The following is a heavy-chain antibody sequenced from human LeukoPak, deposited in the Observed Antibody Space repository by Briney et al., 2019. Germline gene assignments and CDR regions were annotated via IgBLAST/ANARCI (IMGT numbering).Heavy chain of an antibody. Sequence: PGRSLRLSCAASGFAFSNYVMHWVRQAPGKGLEWVAVISYDGSNIYYADSVKGRFTISRDNAKNSLYLQMNSLRAEDTAVYYCVRGLDYNVAWVYWGQGTLVTASS. CDR2: ISYDGSNI. CDR1: GFAFSNYV. D-gene: IGHD3-10*01. CDR3: VRGLDYNVAWVY. V-gene: IGHV3-30*03. J-gene: IGHJ4*02.